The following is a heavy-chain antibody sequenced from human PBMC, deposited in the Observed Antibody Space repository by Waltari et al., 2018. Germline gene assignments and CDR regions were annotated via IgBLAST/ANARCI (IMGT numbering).Heavy chain of an antibody. V-gene: IGHV4-39*07. Sequence: GWIRQPPGKGLEWIGSIYYSGDTFYSPSLSSRVTISVDTSKNQFSLKLTSVTAADTALYYCARVTSEFRSPYFYFDLWGRGTLVTVSA. CDR3: ARVTSEFRSPYFYFDL. CDR2: IYYSGDT. J-gene: IGHJ2*01.